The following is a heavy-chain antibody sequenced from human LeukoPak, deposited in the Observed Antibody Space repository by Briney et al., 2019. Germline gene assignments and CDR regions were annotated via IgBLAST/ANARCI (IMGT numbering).Heavy chain of an antibody. CDR3: ARIDPAAYFDY. J-gene: IGHJ4*02. CDR2: INPSGGST. V-gene: IGHV1-46*03. CDR1: GYTFTSYY. D-gene: IGHD6-13*01. Sequence: ASVNVSCKASGYTFTSYYMHWVRQAPGQGLEWMGIINPSGGSTSHAQKFQGRVTMTRDTSTSTVYMELSSLRSEDTAVYYCARIDPAAYFDYWGQGTLVTVSS.